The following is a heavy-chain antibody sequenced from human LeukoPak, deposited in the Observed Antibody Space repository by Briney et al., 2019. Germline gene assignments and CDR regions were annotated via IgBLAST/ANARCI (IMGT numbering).Heavy chain of an antibody. CDR3: ASVEYVWGSQYYFDY. D-gene: IGHD3-16*01. CDR1: GGSISSYY. V-gene: IGHV4-59*01. CDR2: IYYSGST. J-gene: IGHJ4*02. Sequence: PSETLSLTCTVSGGSISSYYWSWIRQPPGKGLEWIGYIYYSGSTNYNPSLKSRVTISVDTSKNQFSLKLSSVTAADTAVYYCASVEYVWGSQYYFDYWGQGTLVTVSS.